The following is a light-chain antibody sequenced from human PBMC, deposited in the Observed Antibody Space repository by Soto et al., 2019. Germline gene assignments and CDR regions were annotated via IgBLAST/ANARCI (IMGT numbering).Light chain of an antibody. CDR3: QQYDNWPIT. CDR2: GAS. J-gene: IGKJ5*01. Sequence: EIVLTQYPGTLSLSPGEKASLSCRASQSVTTNYLAWYQQKPGQAPRLLIYGASNRATGIPARFSGSGSGTEFTLTISSLQSEDFAVYYCQQYDNWPITFGQGTRLEIK. V-gene: IGKV3D-15*01. CDR1: QSVTTN.